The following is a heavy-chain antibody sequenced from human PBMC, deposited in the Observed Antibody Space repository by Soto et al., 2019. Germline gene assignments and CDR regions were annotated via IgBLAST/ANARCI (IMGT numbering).Heavy chain of an antibody. Sequence: PGGSLRLSCEASGFIFSSYWMHWVRQAPGKGLVWVSRINNEGSSTTYADSVKGRFTISRDNVKNTLYLQMNSLRVEDTAVYYCARDLCSSDNWCDPCGKGCMFTVSS. CDR1: GFIFSSYW. V-gene: IGHV3-74*01. D-gene: IGHD6-19*01. CDR3: ARDLCSSDNWCDP. CDR2: INNEGSST. J-gene: IGHJ5*02.